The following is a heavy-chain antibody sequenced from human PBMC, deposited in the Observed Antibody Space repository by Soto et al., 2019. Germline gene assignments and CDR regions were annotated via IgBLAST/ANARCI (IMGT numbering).Heavy chain of an antibody. D-gene: IGHD2-21*01. CDR2: VKNKANSYTT. CDR1: GFTFSDHY. V-gene: IGHV3-72*01. J-gene: IGHJ3*01. CDR3: ARVARYYDFDV. Sequence: EVQLGESGGGLVQPGGSLRLSCAASGFTFSDHYMDWVRQAPGKGLEWVGRVKNKANSYTTEYAASVKGRFTISRDDSKNSVNLQMDSLKTEDTALYYCARVARYYDFDVWGRGTMVTVSS.